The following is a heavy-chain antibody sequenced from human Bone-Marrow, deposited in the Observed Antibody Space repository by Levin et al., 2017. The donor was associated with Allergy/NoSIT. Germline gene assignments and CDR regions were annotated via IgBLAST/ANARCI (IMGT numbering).Heavy chain of an antibody. V-gene: IGHV3-74*01. J-gene: IGHJ4*02. CDR2: MNGDGSSA. CDR1: GFTFSNYW. D-gene: IGHD5-18*01. CDR3: ARDGYVDTAMTQRKPFDC. Sequence: GGSLRLSCAGSGFTFSNYWMHWVRQAPGKGLVWVSRMNGDGSSASYADSVKGRFTISRDNAKNTLNLQMNSLRAEDTAVYYCARDGYVDTAMTQRKPFDCWGQGTLVTVSS.